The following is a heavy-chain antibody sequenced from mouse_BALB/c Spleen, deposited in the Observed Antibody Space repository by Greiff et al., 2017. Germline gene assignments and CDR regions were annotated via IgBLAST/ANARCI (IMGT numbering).Heavy chain of an antibody. J-gene: IGHJ4*01. CDR2: ISSGGSYT. V-gene: IGHV5-6*01. D-gene: IGHD2-2*01. Sequence: DVQLVESGGDLVKPGGSLKLSCAASGFTFSSYGMSWVRQTPDKRLEWVATISSGGSYTYYPDSVKGRFTISRDNAKNTLYLQMSSLKSEDTAMYYCATGGYYNAMDYWGQGTSVTVSS. CDR3: ATGGYYNAMDY. CDR1: GFTFSSYG.